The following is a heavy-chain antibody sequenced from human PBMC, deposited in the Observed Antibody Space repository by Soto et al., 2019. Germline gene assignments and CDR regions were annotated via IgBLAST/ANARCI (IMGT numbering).Heavy chain of an antibody. D-gene: IGHD3-10*01. CDR1: GFTFSSYA. V-gene: IGHV3-23*01. CDR3: AKARFYGSGSYPQMDV. J-gene: IGHJ6*02. CDR2: ISGSGGST. Sequence: PGGSLRLSCAASGFTFSSYAMSWVRQAPGKGLEWVSAISGSGGSTSYADSVKGRFTISRDNSKNTLYLQMNSLRAEDTAVYYCAKARFYGSGSYPQMDVWGQGSTVTVSS.